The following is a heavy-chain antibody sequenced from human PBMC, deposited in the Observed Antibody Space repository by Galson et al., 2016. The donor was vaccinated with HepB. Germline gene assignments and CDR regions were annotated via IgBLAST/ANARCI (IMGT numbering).Heavy chain of an antibody. V-gene: IGHV4-34*01. J-gene: IGHJ3*02. Sequence: LSLTCAVYGGSFSGYYWSWIRQPPGEGLEWIGEINHSGSTNYNPSLKSRVTISVDTSKNQFSLKLSSVTAADTAVYYCARGNYSAFDIWGQGTMVTVSS. CDR3: ARGNYSAFDI. CDR1: GGSFSGYY. D-gene: IGHD2-21*01. CDR2: INHSGST.